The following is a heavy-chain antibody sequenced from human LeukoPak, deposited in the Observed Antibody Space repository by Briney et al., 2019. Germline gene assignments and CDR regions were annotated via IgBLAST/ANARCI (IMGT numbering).Heavy chain of an antibody. V-gene: IGHV3-53*05. J-gene: IGHJ6*03. D-gene: IGHD6-13*01. CDR2: IYSGGST. CDR1: GFTVSSNY. CDR3: AKGSGYTSSWYYYYMDV. Sequence: GGSLRLSCAASGFTVSSNYMSWVRQAPGKGLEWVSVIYSGGSTYYADSVKGRFTISRDNSKNTLYLQMNSLRGEDTAVYYCAKGSGYTSSWYYYYMDVWGKGTTVTVSS.